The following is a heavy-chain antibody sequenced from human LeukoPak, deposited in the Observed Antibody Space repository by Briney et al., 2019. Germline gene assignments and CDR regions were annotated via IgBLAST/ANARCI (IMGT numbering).Heavy chain of an antibody. J-gene: IGHJ3*02. CDR2: IYYSGST. Sequence: KTSETLSLTCTVSGGSISSSSYYWGWIRQPPGKGLEWIGSIYYSGSTYYNPSLKSRVTISVDTSKNQFSLKLSSVTAADTAVYYCAGPEMATISDPSAAFDIWGQGTMVTVSS. CDR1: GGSISSSSYY. CDR3: AGPEMATISDPSAAFDI. V-gene: IGHV4-39*01. D-gene: IGHD5-24*01.